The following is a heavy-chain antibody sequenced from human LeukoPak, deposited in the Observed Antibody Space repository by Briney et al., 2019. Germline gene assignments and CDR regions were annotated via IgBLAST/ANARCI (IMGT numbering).Heavy chain of an antibody. CDR1: GFTFSSYN. Sequence: GGSLTLSCAASGFTFSSYNMNWVRQAPGKGLEWVSSISSSSSYIYYADSVKGRFTISRDNAKNSLYLQMNSLRAEDTAVYYCARVWVNWFDPWGQGTLVTVSS. CDR2: ISSSSSYI. J-gene: IGHJ5*02. CDR3: ARVWVNWFDP. V-gene: IGHV3-21*01. D-gene: IGHD7-27*01.